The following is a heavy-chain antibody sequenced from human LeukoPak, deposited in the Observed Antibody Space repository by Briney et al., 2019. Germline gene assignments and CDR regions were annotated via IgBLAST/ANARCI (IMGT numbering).Heavy chain of an antibody. CDR1: GFTFSSYA. V-gene: IGHV3-23*01. CDR3: ANPRRGDAYKSMYYFDY. CDR2: ISGGGGTT. D-gene: IGHD5-24*01. J-gene: IGHJ4*02. Sequence: PGGSLRLSCAASGFTFSSYAMTWVRQAPGKGLEWVSAISGGGGTTYYADSVKGRFTISRDNSKNTLYLQLNSLRAEDTAVYYCANPRRGDAYKSMYYFDYWGQGTLVTVSS.